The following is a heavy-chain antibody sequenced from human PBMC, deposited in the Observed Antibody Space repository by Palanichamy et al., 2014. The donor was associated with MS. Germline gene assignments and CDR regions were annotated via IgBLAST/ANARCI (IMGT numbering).Heavy chain of an antibody. D-gene: IGHD7-27*01. V-gene: IGHV3-48*02. CDR3: ARDRGGTYVSGEYY. CDR2: ISSTSSTI. CDR1: GFTFSLYS. Sequence: EVQLVESGGALVXPGGSLRLSCAASGFTFSLYSMNWVRQAPGMGLEWISYISSTSSTIHYADSVKGRFTISRDNAKNSVYLQMKSLRDEDTAVYYCARDRGGTYVSGEYYWGRGTLVTVSS. J-gene: IGHJ4*02.